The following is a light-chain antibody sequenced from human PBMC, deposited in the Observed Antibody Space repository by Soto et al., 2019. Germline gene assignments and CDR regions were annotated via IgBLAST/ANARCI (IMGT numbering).Light chain of an antibody. CDR3: QQYGKARFI. CDR2: GAS. V-gene: IGKV3-20*01. Sequence: EIVLTQSPGTLSLSPGERATLSCRASQSVSSNYLAWYQQKPGQAPRLLIYGASSRATGIPDRFSGSGAGTDFTITISRLEPEDCAVYYCQQYGKARFIFGPGTKGDIK. CDR1: QSVSSNY. J-gene: IGKJ3*01.